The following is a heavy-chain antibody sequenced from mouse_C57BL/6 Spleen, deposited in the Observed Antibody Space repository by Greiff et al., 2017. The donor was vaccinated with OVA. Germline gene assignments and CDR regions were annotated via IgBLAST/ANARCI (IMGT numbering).Heavy chain of an antibody. J-gene: IGHJ4*01. CDR1: GYTFTSYW. CDR3: AREDYGRDYAMDY. Sequence: QVQLQQPGAELVRPGSSVKLSCKASGYTFTSYWMPWVKQRPIQGLEWIGNIDPSDSETHYNQKFKDKATLTVDKSSSTAYMQLSSLTSEDSAVYYCAREDYGRDYAMDYWGQGTSVTVSS. D-gene: IGHD2-1*01. CDR2: IDPSDSET. V-gene: IGHV1-52*01.